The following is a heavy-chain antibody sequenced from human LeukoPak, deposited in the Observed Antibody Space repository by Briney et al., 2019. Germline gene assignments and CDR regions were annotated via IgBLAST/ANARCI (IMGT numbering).Heavy chain of an antibody. CDR1: GFLFSSYW. D-gene: IGHD3-3*01. V-gene: IGHV3-7*01. CDR2: IKQDGSEK. Sequence: GGSLRLSCAASGFLFSSYWMSWVRQAPGKGLEWVANIKQDGSEKYYVDSVKGRFTISRDNAKNSLYLQMNSLRAEDTAVYYCARASYYDFWSGYNFDYWGQGTLVTVSS. CDR3: ARASYYDFWSGYNFDY. J-gene: IGHJ4*02.